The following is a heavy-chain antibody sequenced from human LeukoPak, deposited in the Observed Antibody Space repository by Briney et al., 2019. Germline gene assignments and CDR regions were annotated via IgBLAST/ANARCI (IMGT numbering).Heavy chain of an antibody. J-gene: IGHJ5*02. CDR2: INPNSGGT. CDR3: ARDGLGAVSGGNNWFDP. CDR1: GYTFTGYY. Sequence: ASVKVSCKASGYTFTGYYMHWVRQAPGQGLEWMGWINPNSGGTNYEQQFQGRVTMTRDTYISTAYMELSRLRSDDTAVYYCARDGLGAVSGGNNWFDPWGQGTLVTVSS. D-gene: IGHD6-19*01. V-gene: IGHV1-2*02.